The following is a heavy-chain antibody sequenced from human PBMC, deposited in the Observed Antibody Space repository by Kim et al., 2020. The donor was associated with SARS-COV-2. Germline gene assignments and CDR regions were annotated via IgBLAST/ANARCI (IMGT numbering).Heavy chain of an antibody. D-gene: IGHD6-19*01. J-gene: IGHJ4*02. CDR2: IYYSGST. CDR1: GGSISSSSYY. V-gene: IGHV4-39*07. Sequence: SETLSLTCTVSGGSISSSSYYWGWIRQPPGKGLEWIGSIYYSGSTYYNPSLKSRVTISVDTSKNQLSLKLSSVTAADTAVYYCASDIGGIAVAGTRDYWGQGTLVTVSS. CDR3: ASDIGGIAVAGTRDY.